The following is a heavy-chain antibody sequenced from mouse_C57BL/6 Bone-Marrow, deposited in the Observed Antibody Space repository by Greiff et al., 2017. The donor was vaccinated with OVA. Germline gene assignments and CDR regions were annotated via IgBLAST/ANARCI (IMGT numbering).Heavy chain of an antibody. CDR1: GYTFTSYW. CDR3: ARSRTWDDNYFDY. D-gene: IGHD4-1*01. Sequence: VQLHHPGAELVKPGASVKLSCKASGYTFTSYWMHWVKQRPGRGLEWIGRIDPNSGGTKYNEKFKSKATLTVDKPSSTAYMQLSSLTSEDSAVYYCARSRTWDDNYFDYWGQGTTLTVSS. J-gene: IGHJ2*01. V-gene: IGHV1-72*01. CDR2: IDPNSGGT.